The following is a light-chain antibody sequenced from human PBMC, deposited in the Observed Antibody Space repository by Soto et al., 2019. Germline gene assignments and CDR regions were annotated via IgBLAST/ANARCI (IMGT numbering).Light chain of an antibody. CDR2: AAT. Sequence: IQMTQSPSSLSASVGDRVTITCRASQGIRNDLGWYQQKPGEAPNLLIYAATSLRSGVPSRFSGSGSGTVFTLTISSLQPEDFATYYCLQDYNYPRTFGQGTKVEVK. J-gene: IGKJ1*01. CDR1: QGIRND. CDR3: LQDYNYPRT. V-gene: IGKV1-6*02.